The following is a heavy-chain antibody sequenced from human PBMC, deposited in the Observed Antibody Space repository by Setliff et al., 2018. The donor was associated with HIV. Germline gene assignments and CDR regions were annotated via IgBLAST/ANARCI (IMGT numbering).Heavy chain of an antibody. D-gene: IGHD6-13*01. CDR1: GGTFSTYA. CDR2: TPLFGTA. J-gene: IGHJ6*03. CDR3: VVGGSNWYADYHYYYMDI. Sequence: ASVKVSCKASGGTFSTYAIHWVRQAPGQGLEWMGGTPLFGTANYAQKFQGRVRITADESTGTAYMELRTLKFEDTAMYYCVVGGSNWYADYHYYYMDIWGTGTTVTVSS. V-gene: IGHV1-69*13.